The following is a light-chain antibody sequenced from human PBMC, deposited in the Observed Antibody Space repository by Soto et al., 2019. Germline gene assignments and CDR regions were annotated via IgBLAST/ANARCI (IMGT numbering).Light chain of an antibody. CDR3: QLYGNSPPYT. CDR2: GAS. J-gene: IGKJ2*01. V-gene: IGKV3-20*01. CDR1: QSVSSNY. Sequence: EIVLTQSRGTLSLSPGERTTLSCRASQSVSSNYLAWYQQKPGQAPRLLIYGASSRATGIPDRFSGSGSGTDFTLTISRLEPEDLAVYYCQLYGNSPPYTFGQGTKLEIK.